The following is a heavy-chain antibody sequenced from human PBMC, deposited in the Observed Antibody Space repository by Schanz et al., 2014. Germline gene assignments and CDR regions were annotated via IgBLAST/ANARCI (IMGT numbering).Heavy chain of an antibody. CDR3: ASKGLTTDAFDI. CDR1: GYFINTSDW. V-gene: IGHV4-28*07. CDR2: IYYSGST. D-gene: IGHD2-8*01. J-gene: IGHJ3*02. Sequence: QVQLQESGPGLVKPSDTLSLTCAVSGYFINTSDWWGWIRQPPGKGLEWIGYIYYSGSTYYNPSLKRRVTMSVDPPKNQFSLKRRSVTAVDTAVYYCASKGLTTDAFDIWGQGTMVTVSS.